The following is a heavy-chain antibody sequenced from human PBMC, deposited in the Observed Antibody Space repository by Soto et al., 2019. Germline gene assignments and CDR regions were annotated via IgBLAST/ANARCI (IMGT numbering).Heavy chain of an antibody. CDR1: SGSISSSNW. CDR2: IYHSGST. J-gene: IGHJ2*01. CDR3: ARVVYSSGWGVYFDL. D-gene: IGHD6-19*01. V-gene: IGHV4-4*02. Sequence: QVQLQESGPGLVKPSGTLSLTCAVSSGSISSSNWWSWVRQPPGRGLEWIGEIYHSGSTNYNPSLKSRVTISVDKSKNQFSLKLSSVTAADTAVYYCARVVYSSGWGVYFDLWGRGTLVTVSS.